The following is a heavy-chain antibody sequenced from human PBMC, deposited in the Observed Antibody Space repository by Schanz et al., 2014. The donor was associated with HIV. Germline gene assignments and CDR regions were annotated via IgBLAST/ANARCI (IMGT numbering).Heavy chain of an antibody. CDR3: ARDGARTSHWGF. CDR1: GFTFDNYV. CDR2: ISGTGGRT. D-gene: IGHD2-2*01. J-gene: IGHJ4*02. V-gene: IGHV3-23*01. Sequence: EVQLLESGGNLVQPGGSLRLSCAASGFTFDNYVMNWVRQAPGKGLEWISAISGTGGRTYYTDSVKGRFTISRDNSKNTLYLQMNSLGVEDTAVYFCARDGARTSHWGFWGQGTLVTVSS.